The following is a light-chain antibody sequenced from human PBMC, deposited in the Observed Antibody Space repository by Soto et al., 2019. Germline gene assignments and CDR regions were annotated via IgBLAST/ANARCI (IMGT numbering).Light chain of an antibody. Sequence: EIVLTQSPGTLSLSPGEKTTLSCRASQSVSSSYLAWYQQKPGQAPRLLIYGASSRATGIPDRFSGSGSGTEFTLSISSLQSEDFAVYYCQQYNNWPRTFGQGTTVEIK. CDR2: GAS. CDR1: QSVSSSY. J-gene: IGKJ1*01. V-gene: IGKV3-20*01. CDR3: QQYNNWPRT.